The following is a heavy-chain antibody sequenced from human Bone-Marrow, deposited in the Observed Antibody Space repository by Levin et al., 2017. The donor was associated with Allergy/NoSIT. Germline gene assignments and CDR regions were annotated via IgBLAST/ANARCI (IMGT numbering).Heavy chain of an antibody. V-gene: IGHV3-53*01. CDR1: GFTVNNNF. D-gene: IGHD2-15*01. CDR3: ARDRTCNGGSCYGS. J-gene: IGHJ4*02. Sequence: ETLSLTCAASGFTVNNNFMLWFRQAPGKGLEWVSLIYSVGVTHYADSVKGRFTISRDSSKNTLYLQMNSLRAEDTAVYYCARDRTCNGGSCYGSWGQGTLVTVSS. CDR2: IYSVGVT.